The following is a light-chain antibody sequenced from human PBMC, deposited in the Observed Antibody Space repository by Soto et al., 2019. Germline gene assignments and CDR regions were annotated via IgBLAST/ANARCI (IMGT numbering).Light chain of an antibody. J-gene: IGLJ1*01. CDR3: SSYGGSNIPLYV. CDR1: GSDVGAYKY. CDR2: EVD. V-gene: IGLV2-8*01. Sequence: QSVLTQPPSASGSPGQSLTISCAGTGSDVGAYKYVSWYQQHPGKAPKLIIYEVDKRPSGVPDRFSGSKSGNTASLTVSGLQAEDEADYYCSSYGGSNIPLYVFGTGTTVTVL.